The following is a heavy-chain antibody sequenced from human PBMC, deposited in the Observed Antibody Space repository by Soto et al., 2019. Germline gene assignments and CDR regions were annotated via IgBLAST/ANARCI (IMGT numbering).Heavy chain of an antibody. D-gene: IGHD5-12*01. J-gene: IGHJ4*02. V-gene: IGHV3-21*01. CDR2: ISSSSSYI. CDR3: ARDGGRDGYASLDY. CDR1: GFTFSSYS. Sequence: VQLVESGGGLVKPGGSLRLSCAASGFTFSSYSMNWVRQAPGKGLEWVSSISSSSSYIYYADSVKGRFTISRDNAKNSPYLQMNSLRSEDTAVYYCARDGGRDGYASLDYWGQGTLVTVSS.